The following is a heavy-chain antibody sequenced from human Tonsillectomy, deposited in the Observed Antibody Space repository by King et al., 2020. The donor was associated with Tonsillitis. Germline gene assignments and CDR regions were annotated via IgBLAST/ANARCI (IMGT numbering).Heavy chain of an antibody. CDR3: ARQWELLGVPFDI. CDR1: GFTFSNYW. D-gene: IGHD3-10*01. J-gene: IGHJ3*02. V-gene: IGHV3-7*03. CDR2: IRQDGSEK. Sequence: VQLVESGGGLVQPGGSLTLSCAASGFTFSNYWMTWVRQAPGKGLEWVANIRQDGSEKYYVDSVKGRFTISRDNAKNSLYLQMNSLRAEDTAVYYCARQWELLGVPFDIWGQGTMVTVSS.